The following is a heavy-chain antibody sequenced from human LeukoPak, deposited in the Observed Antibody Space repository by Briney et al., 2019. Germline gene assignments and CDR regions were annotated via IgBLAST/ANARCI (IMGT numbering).Heavy chain of an antibody. CDR1: GSSISSYY. V-gene: IGHV4-59*05. D-gene: IGHD6-13*01. CDR3: ARLFSSSWYWGAFDL. Sequence: SETLSLTCTVSGSSISSYYWSWIRQPPGKGLEWIGSIYYSGNTYYNPSLKSRGTISVDASKNQFSLKLSSVTAADTAVYYCARLFSSSWYWGAFDLWGQGTMVTVSS. J-gene: IGHJ3*01. CDR2: IYYSGNT.